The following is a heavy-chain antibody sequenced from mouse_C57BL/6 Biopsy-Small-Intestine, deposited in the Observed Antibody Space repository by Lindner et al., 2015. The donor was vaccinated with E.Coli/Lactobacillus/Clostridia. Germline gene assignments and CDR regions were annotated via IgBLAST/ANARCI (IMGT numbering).Heavy chain of an antibody. Sequence: VQLQESGAELVRPGASVKLSCEASGYTFTEYTIHWVKHRSGQGLEWIGWFYPGSGSMKYNEKFKDKATLTADKSSSTVYMELSRLTSEDSAVYFCARHEDFFVHFDYWGQGTTLTVSS. CDR2: FYPGSGSM. V-gene: IGHV1-62-2*01. J-gene: IGHJ2*01. CDR3: ARHEDFFVHFDY. CDR1: GYTFTEYT.